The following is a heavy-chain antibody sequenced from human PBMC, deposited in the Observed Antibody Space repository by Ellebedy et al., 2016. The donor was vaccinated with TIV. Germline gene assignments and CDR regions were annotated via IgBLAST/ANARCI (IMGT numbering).Heavy chain of an antibody. J-gene: IGHJ1*01. CDR1: GGSISSSSYY. V-gene: IGHV4-39*01. CDR2: IYYSGST. Sequence: MPSETLSLTCTVSGGSISSSSYYWGWIRQPPGKGLEWIGSIYYSGSTYYNPSLKSRVTISVDTSKNQFSLKLSSVTAADTAVYYCARHEHIVVVTATRADEYFQHWGQGTLVTVSS. D-gene: IGHD2-21*02. CDR3: ARHEHIVVVTATRADEYFQH.